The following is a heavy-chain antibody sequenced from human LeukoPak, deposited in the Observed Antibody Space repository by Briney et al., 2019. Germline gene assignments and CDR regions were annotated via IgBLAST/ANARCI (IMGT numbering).Heavy chain of an antibody. CDR2: INPNSGGT. CDR3: ARAPNRLIVPAAMSWFDP. D-gene: IGHD2-2*01. CDR1: GYTFTGYY. Sequence: ASVKVSCKASGYTFTGYYMHWVRQAPGQGLEWMGWINPNSGGTNYAQKFQGRVTMTRDTSIRTAYMELSRRRSDDTAVYYCARAPNRLIVPAAMSWFDPGGQGTLVTVSS. V-gene: IGHV1-2*02. J-gene: IGHJ5*02.